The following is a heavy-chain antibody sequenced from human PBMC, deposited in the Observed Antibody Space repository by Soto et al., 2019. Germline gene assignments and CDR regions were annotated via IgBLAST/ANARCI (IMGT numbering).Heavy chain of an antibody. V-gene: IGHV4-30-4*01. Sequence: SETLSLTCTVSGDSISSNNNYWSWIRQPPGEGLEWIGFISYSGTTSYSPSLKSRVAISLDTSKNQFSLSLSSVTAADTAVYYCARGYGDYDYSYYGMDVWGQGTTVTAP. CDR3: ARGYGDYDYSYYGMDV. J-gene: IGHJ6*02. CDR2: ISYSGTT. CDR1: GDSISSNNNY. D-gene: IGHD4-17*01.